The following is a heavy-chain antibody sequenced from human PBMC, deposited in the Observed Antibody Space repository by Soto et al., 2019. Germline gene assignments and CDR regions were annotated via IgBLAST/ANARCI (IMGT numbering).Heavy chain of an antibody. CDR2: ISGSGGST. CDR3: AKDPVVVPAAEYFQH. V-gene: IGHV3-23*01. Sequence: GGSLRLSCAASGFTFSSYAMSWVRQAPGKGLEWVSAISGSGGSTYYADSVKGRFTISRDNSKNTLYQQMNSLRAEDTAVYYCAKDPVVVPAAEYFQHWGQGTLVTVSS. D-gene: IGHD2-2*01. J-gene: IGHJ1*01. CDR1: GFTFSSYA.